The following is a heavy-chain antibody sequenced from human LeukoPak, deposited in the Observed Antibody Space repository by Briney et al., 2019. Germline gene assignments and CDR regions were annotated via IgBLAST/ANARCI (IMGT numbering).Heavy chain of an antibody. J-gene: IGHJ4*02. D-gene: IGHD5-12*01. V-gene: IGHV3-11*04. CDR3: ARGRNLVATSGYFDY. CDR2: ISSRSGSSI. CDR1: GFTFGDYY. Sequence: GGSLRLSCAASGFTFGDYYMTWIRQAPGKGLEWVSYISSRSGSSIYYGDSVKGRFTVSRDNAKNSLYLQLNSLRGEDTAVYYCARGRNLVATSGYFDYWGQGTLVTVSS.